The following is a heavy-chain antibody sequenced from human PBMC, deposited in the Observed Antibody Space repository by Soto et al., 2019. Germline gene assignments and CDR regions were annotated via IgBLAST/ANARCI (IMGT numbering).Heavy chain of an antibody. J-gene: IGHJ4*02. V-gene: IGHV4-30-4*08. CDR1: GDSLGGGDYY. D-gene: IGHD6-19*01. Sequence: QVLLQESGPGLVKSSQTLSLTCTVSGDSLGGGDYYWSWIRQPPGKGLEWIGDIYYTGFTFYNPSLKSRLTISLDSSKNQFSLRLNSVTAADTAVYFCARAYRINGWSDYFFDYWGQGTLVTVSS. CDR3: ARAYRINGWSDYFFDY. CDR2: IYYTGFT.